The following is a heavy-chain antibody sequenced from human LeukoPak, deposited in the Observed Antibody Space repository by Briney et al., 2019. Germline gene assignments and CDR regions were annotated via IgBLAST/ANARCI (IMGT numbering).Heavy chain of an antibody. V-gene: IGHV3-43*01. J-gene: IGHJ6*02. CDR1: GFTFDDYA. Sequence: PGRSLRLSCAASGFTFDDYAMHWVRQAPGKGLEWVSLISWDGGSTYYADSVKGRFTISRDNSKNSLYLQMNSLRTEDTALYYCAKDMIAAAAYYYYGMDVWGQGTTVTVSS. D-gene: IGHD6-13*01. CDR3: AKDMIAAAAYYYYGMDV. CDR2: ISWDGGST.